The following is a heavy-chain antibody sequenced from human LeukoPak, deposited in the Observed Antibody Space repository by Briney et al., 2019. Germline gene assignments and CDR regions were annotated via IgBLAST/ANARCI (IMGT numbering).Heavy chain of an antibody. CDR1: GFTFSSYA. Sequence: GKSLRLSCAASGFTFSSYAMSWVRQAPGKGLEWVSTISPSGGSTYYTDSVKGRFTVSRDNSKNTLYLQMSGLRAEDTAVYYCAKEEMATIWDYFDYWGQGTLVTVSS. CDR3: AKEEMATIWDYFDY. D-gene: IGHD5-24*01. V-gene: IGHV3-23*01. CDR2: ISPSGGST. J-gene: IGHJ4*02.